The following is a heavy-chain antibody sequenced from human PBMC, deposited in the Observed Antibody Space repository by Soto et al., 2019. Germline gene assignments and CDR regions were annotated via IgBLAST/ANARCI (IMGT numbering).Heavy chain of an antibody. CDR1: GLTFNTYA. CDR3: ASGRGYCSESSCSYFDYFQH. Sequence: QVQLVESVGGVGQPGTSLRLSCAASGLTFNTYAMNWIRLAPGKGLEWVAVISNDGSNKYYADSVKGRFTISRDNSKNTVYLQMNRLRGEDTGVYYCASGRGYCSESSCSYFDYFQHWGQGALVNVSS. V-gene: IGHV3-30*03. D-gene: IGHD2-2*01. J-gene: IGHJ1*01. CDR2: ISNDGSNK.